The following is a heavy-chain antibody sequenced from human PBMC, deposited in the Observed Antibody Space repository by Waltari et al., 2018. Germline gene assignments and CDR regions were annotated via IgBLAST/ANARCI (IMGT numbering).Heavy chain of an antibody. CDR1: GFTFSTYW. CDR2: IKVDGSQK. D-gene: IGHD4-4*01. CDR3: ARDPHYSNFDY. J-gene: IGHJ4*02. Sequence: EVHLVESGGGLVQPGGSLRLSCAASGFTFSTYWMTWVRQAPGKGLEWLANIKVDGSQKNYVDSVKGRFTISRDTANNSLYLQMNSLRAEDTAVYYCARDPHYSNFDYWGQVTLVTVSS. V-gene: IGHV3-7*01.